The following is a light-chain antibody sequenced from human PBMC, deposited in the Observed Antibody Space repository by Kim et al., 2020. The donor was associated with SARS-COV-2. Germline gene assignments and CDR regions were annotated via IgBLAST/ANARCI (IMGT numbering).Light chain of an antibody. CDR3: QSADSSGNYVV. J-gene: IGLJ2*01. Sequence: PCQTARVSCSGDGVPTRYAYWYRQKPGQGPVLVMYKDNERPSGIPVRFSVSASGTIVTLIISGVRTEDEADYYCQSADSSGNYVVFGGGTKLTVL. V-gene: IGLV3-25*03. CDR1: GVPTRY. CDR2: KDN.